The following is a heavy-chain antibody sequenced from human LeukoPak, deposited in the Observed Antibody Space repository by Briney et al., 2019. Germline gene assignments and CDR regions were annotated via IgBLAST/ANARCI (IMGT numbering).Heavy chain of an antibody. CDR1: GGTFISYA. D-gene: IGHD6-13*01. CDR2: IIPIFGTA. CDR3: ARDRIAAAGTTYYYYGMDV. V-gene: IGHV1-69*13. J-gene: IGHJ6*02. Sequence: SVKVSCKASGGTFISYAISWVRQAPGQGLEWMGGIIPIFGTANYAQKFQGRVTITADESTSTAYMELSSLRSEDTAVYYCARDRIAAAGTTYYYYGMDVWGQGTTVTVSS.